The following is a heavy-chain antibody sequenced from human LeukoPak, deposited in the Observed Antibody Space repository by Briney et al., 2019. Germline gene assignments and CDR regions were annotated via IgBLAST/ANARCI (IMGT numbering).Heavy chain of an antibody. D-gene: IGHD6-13*01. CDR3: ARGRRSSSWSQGARPGVFDY. Sequence: GGSLRLSCAASGFTFSSYSMNWVRQAPGKGLEWVSYISSSSSTIYYADSVKGRFTISRDNAKNSLYLQMNSLRAEDTAVYYCARGRRSSSWSQGARPGVFDYWGQGTLVTVSS. CDR2: ISSSSSTI. J-gene: IGHJ4*02. V-gene: IGHV3-48*04. CDR1: GFTFSSYS.